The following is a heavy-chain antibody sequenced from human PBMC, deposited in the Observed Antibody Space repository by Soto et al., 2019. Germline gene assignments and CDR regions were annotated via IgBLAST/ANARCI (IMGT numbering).Heavy chain of an antibody. V-gene: IGHV3-30-3*01. CDR1: GFTFSSYA. CDR2: ISYDGSNK. J-gene: IGHJ6*02. Sequence: QVQLVESGGGVVQPGRSLRLSCAASGFTFSSYAMHWVRQAPGKGLEWVAVISYDGSNKYYADSVKGRFTISRDNSKNTLYLQMNSLRAEDTAVYYCARGLERPLAIRYGMDVWGLGTTVTVSS. CDR3: ARGLERPLAIRYGMDV.